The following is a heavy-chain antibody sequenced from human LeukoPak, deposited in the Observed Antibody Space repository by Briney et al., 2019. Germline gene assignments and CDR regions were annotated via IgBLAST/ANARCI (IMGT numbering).Heavy chain of an antibody. J-gene: IGHJ6*02. CDR1: GFTFSSYA. CDR3: ATSPLYCSGGSCYYYYGMDV. CDR2: ISGSGGST. Sequence: GGSLRLSCAASGFTFSSYAMSWVRQAPGKGLEWVSAISGSGGSTYYADSVKGRFTISRDNSKNTLYLQMNSLRAEDTAVYYCATSPLYCSGGSCYYYYGMDVWGQGTTVTVSS. V-gene: IGHV3-23*01. D-gene: IGHD2-15*01.